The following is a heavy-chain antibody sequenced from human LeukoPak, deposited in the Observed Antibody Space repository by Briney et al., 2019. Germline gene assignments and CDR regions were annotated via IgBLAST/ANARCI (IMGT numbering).Heavy chain of an antibody. J-gene: IGHJ4*02. Sequence: GGSLRLSCAASGFIVSSNYMSWVRQAPGKGLEWVSGISGSGGSTYYADSVKGRFTISRDNSKNTLYLQMNSLRAEDTAVYYCAKRIPDSSGWYYFDYWGQGTLVTVSS. CDR2: ISGSGGST. CDR1: GFIVSSNY. V-gene: IGHV3-23*01. D-gene: IGHD6-19*01. CDR3: AKRIPDSSGWYYFDY.